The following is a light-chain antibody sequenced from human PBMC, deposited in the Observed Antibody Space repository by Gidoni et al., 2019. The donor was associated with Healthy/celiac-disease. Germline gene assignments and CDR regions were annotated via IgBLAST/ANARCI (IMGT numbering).Light chain of an antibody. J-gene: IGKJ1*01. Sequence: DIQMTHSPSSVSASVGDRVTITCRASQGISTRLAWYQHKPGIAPKLLIYAASTLQSGVPSRFSGSGSGTEFTLTLSSLQPEDFATYYCEQAYNFPWTFGQGTKVEIK. CDR1: QGISTR. CDR2: AAS. V-gene: IGKV1-12*01. CDR3: EQAYNFPWT.